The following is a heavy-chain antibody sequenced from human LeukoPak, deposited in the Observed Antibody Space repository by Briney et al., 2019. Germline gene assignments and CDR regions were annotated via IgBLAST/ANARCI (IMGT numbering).Heavy chain of an antibody. D-gene: IGHD2-21*02. J-gene: IGHJ4*02. CDR1: GYSISSGYY. CDR3: ARVAGVVT. Sequence: SETLSLTCTVSGYSISSGYYWGWIRQPPGKGLEWIGNIYHSGSTYSNPSLKSQVTISLDTSKNQFSLKLSSVTAADTAVYYCARVAGVVTWGQGTLVTVSS. CDR2: IYHSGST. V-gene: IGHV4-38-2*02.